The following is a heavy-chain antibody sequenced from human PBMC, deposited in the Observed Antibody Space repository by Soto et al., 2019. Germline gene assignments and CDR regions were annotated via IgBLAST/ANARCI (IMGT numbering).Heavy chain of an antibody. CDR3: ARAYSSPGAYYYYMAV. D-gene: IGHD6-13*01. V-gene: IGHV4-39*07. J-gene: IGHJ6*03. CDR2: IYYSGST. CDR1: GGSISSSSYY. Sequence: SETLSLTCTVSGGSISSSSYYWGWIRQPPGKGLEWIGSIYYSGSTYYNPSLKSRVTISVDKSKNQFSLKLSSVTAADTAVYYCARAYSSPGAYYYYMAVWVKGTTVTVSS.